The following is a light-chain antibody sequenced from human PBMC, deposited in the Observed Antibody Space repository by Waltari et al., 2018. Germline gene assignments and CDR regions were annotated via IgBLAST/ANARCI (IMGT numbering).Light chain of an antibody. CDR3: CSYAGSAISM. CDR1: TSALGKYNR. CDR2: DVK. V-gene: IGLV2-23*02. Sequence: QSALTQTASVSGSPGQAITISCSGTTSALGKYNRVSWYQQHPGKAPTLIIYDVKKRPSGVSNRFSGSKSGNTAFLTISGLQSADEADYYCCSYAGSAISMFGGGTKVTVL. J-gene: IGLJ3*02.